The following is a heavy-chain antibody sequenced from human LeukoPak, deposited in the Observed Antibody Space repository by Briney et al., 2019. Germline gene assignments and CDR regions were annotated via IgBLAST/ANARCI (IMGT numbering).Heavy chain of an antibody. Sequence: GGPLRLSCAASGFTFSSYSMNWVRQAPGKGLEWVSSISSSSSYIYYADSVKGRCTISRDNAKNSLYLQMISLRAEDTAVYYCARERVPAATLAAFDIWGQGTMVTVSS. CDR3: ARERVPAATLAAFDI. D-gene: IGHD2-2*01. CDR2: ISSSSSYI. CDR1: GFTFSSYS. V-gene: IGHV3-21*01. J-gene: IGHJ3*02.